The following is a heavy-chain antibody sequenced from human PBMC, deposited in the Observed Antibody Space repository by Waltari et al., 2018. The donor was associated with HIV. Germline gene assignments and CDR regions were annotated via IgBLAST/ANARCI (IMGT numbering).Heavy chain of an antibody. Sequence: QVRLQQWGAGLLKPSETLSLTCAMYGGSFRGYYYWPWIRQPPGQGLEWIGEIDRGGSPNYRPSLKSRATISRDTSKNQFSLKLTSVTAADTAVYYCARHFEYSTGWGSVYYGMDVLGQGTTVFVSS. D-gene: IGHD6-19*01. CDR2: IDRGGSP. CDR1: GGSFRGYY. CDR3: ARHFEYSTGWGSVYYGMDV. J-gene: IGHJ6*02. V-gene: IGHV4-34*01.